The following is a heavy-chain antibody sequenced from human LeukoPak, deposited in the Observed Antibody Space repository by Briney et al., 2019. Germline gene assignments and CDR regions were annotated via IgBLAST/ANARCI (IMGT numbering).Heavy chain of an antibody. CDR1: GFSFSTYG. CDR3: AKDAKIVVVGTAFDV. V-gene: IGHV3-30*02. D-gene: IGHD3-22*01. J-gene: IGHJ3*01. CDR2: IQYDGSNK. Sequence: GGSLRLSCAASGFSFSTYGMHWVRQAPGKGLEWVAFIQYDGSNKYYVDSAKGRFTISRDNSKNTLYLQMNSLTAEDTAVYYCAKDAKIVVVGTAFDVWGQGTMVTVSS.